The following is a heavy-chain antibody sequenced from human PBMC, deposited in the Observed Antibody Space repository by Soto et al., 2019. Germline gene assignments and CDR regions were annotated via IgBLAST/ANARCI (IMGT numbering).Heavy chain of an antibody. Sequence: QVQLQESGPGLVKPSETLSLTCTVSGGSISSYYWSWIRQPPGKGLEWIGFVYYSGSTNYNPSLKSRVTISVDTSKHQFSLKLSSVTAADTAVYYCAGQGYCANGVCFGWFDPWGQGTLVTVSS. CDR3: AGQGYCANGVCFGWFDP. CDR2: VYYSGST. CDR1: GGSISSYY. V-gene: IGHV4-59*01. D-gene: IGHD2-8*01. J-gene: IGHJ5*02.